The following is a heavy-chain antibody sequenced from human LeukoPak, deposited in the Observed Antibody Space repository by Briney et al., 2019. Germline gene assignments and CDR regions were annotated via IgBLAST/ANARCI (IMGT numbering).Heavy chain of an antibody. D-gene: IGHD4-17*01. V-gene: IGHV3-66*01. CDR3: ARVDYGDYGFDY. CDR2: IYSGGST. CDR1: GFTVSSNY. J-gene: IGHJ4*02. Sequence: PGGSLRLSCAASGFTVSSNYMSWVRQAPGKGLEWVSVIYSGGSTYYAGSVKGRFTISRDNSKNTLYLQMNSLRAEDTAVCYCARVDYGDYGFDYWGQGTLVTVSS.